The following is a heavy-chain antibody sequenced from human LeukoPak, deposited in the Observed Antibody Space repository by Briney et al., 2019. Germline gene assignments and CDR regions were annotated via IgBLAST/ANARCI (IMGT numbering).Heavy chain of an antibody. V-gene: IGHV3-21*01. CDR1: GFTFSSYS. Sequence: GGSLRLSCAASGFTFSSYSMNWVRQAPGKGLEWVSSISSSSSYIYYADSVKGRFTISRDNAKNSLYLQMNSLRAEDTAVYYCARDRRGGEMTRRLFDYWGQGTLVTVSS. CDR2: ISSSSSYI. CDR3: ARDRRGGEMTRRLFDY. D-gene: IGHD2-21*01. J-gene: IGHJ4*02.